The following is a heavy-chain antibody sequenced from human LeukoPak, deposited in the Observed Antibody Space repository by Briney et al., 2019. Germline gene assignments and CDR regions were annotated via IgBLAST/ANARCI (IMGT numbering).Heavy chain of an antibody. CDR3: ARDTNP. CDR2: IYTSGST. V-gene: IGHV4-61*02. J-gene: IGHJ5*02. CDR1: GGSISSGSYY. D-gene: IGHD3-3*01. Sequence: SETLSLTCTVSGGSISSGSYYWSWIRQPAGKGLEWIGRIYTSGSTNYNPSLKSRVTISVDTSKNQFSLKLSSVTAADTAVYYCARDTNPRGQGTLVTVSS.